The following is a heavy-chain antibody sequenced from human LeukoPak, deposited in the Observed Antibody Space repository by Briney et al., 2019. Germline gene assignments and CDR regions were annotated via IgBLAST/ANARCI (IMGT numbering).Heavy chain of an antibody. CDR3: ARGPRVVVITSSYGY. CDR2: ISSSSSYI. J-gene: IGHJ4*02. CDR1: GFTFSSYS. Sequence: GGSLRLSCAASGFTFSSYSMNWVRQAPGKGLEWVSSISSSSSYIYYADSVKGRFTISRDNAKNTLYLQMNSLRAEDTAVYYCARGPRVVVITSSYGYWGQGTLVTVPS. D-gene: IGHD3-22*01. V-gene: IGHV3-21*01.